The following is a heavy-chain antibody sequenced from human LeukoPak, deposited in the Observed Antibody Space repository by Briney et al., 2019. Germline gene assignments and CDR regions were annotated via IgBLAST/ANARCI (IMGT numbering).Heavy chain of an antibody. CDR1: GYAFTTYD. J-gene: IGHJ5*02. V-gene: IGHV1-8*01. CDR2: MNPNSGNT. D-gene: IGHD6-19*01. Sequence: GASVKVSCKASGYAFTTYDINWVRQATGQGPEWIGWMNPNSGNTGYTQNFQGRVTMTRNTSISTAYMELSSLKSEDTAVYYCARGRGSGHKENWSDPWGLGTLVTVSS. CDR3: ARGRGSGHKENWSDP.